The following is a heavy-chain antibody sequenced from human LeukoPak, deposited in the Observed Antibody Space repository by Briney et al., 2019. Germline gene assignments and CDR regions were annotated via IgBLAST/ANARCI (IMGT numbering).Heavy chain of an antibody. CDR1: GFTFSHYG. D-gene: IGHD6-6*01. V-gene: IGHV3-33*06. CDR2: IWSDGTNT. J-gene: IGHJ4*02. Sequence: GRSLRLSCATSGFTFSHYGMHWVRQAPGKGLEWVAVIWSDGTNTYYGDPVKGRFTISRDNFQRTVYLQMNSLRAEGTAVYYCAKAPAAARPYYFDYWGQGTLVTVSS. CDR3: AKAPAAARPYYFDY.